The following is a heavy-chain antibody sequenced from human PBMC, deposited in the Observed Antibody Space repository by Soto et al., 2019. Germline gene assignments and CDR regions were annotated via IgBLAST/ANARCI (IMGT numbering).Heavy chain of an antibody. Sequence: QVQLVQSGAEVKKPGASVKVSCKASGYTFTSYDINWVRQATGQGLEWMRWMNPNSGNTGYAQKFQGRVTMTRNTSISPAYMELSSLRFEDTAVYYCARGTLYDGGDDFYYWGQGTLVTVSS. CDR3: ARGTLYDGGDDFYY. V-gene: IGHV1-8*01. D-gene: IGHD3-16*01. CDR1: GYTFTSYD. CDR2: MNPNSGNT. J-gene: IGHJ4*02.